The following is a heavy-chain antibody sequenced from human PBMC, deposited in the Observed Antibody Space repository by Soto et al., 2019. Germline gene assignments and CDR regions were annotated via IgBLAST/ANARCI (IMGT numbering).Heavy chain of an antibody. CDR2: ISSSSSYI. Sequence: GGSLRLSCAASGFTFSSYSMNWVRQAPGKGLEWVSSISSSSSYIYYADSVKGRFTISRDNAKNSLYLQMNSLRAEDTALYYCARESFGELFFWGQGTLITVSS. CDR3: ARESFGELFF. V-gene: IGHV3-21*06. CDR1: GFTFSSYS. D-gene: IGHD3-10*01. J-gene: IGHJ4*02.